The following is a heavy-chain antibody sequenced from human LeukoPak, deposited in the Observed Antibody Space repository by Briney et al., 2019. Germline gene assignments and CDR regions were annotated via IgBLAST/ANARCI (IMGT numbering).Heavy chain of an antibody. J-gene: IGHJ6*02. CDR1: GYTLTELS. D-gene: IGHD6-6*01. CDR3: ARAERIAAMSNYGMDV. Sequence: GASVKVSCKVSGYTLTELSMHWVRQAPGKGLEWMGGFDPEDGETIYAQKFQGRVTMTEDTSTDTAYMELSSLRSEDTAVYYCARAERIAAMSNYGMDVWGQGATVTVSS. CDR2: FDPEDGET. V-gene: IGHV1-24*01.